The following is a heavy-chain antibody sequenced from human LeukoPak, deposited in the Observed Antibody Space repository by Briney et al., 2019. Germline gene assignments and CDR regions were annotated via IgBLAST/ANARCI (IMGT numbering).Heavy chain of an antibody. Sequence: PGGSLRLSCAASGFTFSSYWMSWVRQAPGKGLEWVANIKQDGSEKYYVDSVKGRFTISRDNAKNSLYLQMNSLRAEDTAVYYCARDLRMITFGGVIVLYYFDYWGQGTLVTVSS. CDR3: ARDLRMITFGGVIVLYYFDY. D-gene: IGHD3-16*02. CDR1: GFTFSSYW. CDR2: IKQDGSEK. J-gene: IGHJ4*02. V-gene: IGHV3-7*01.